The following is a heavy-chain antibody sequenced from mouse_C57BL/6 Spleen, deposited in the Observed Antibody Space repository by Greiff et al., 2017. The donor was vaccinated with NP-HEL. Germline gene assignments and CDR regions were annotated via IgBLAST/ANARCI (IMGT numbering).Heavy chain of an antibody. Sequence: EVHLVESEGGLVQPGRSMKLSCTASGFTFSDYYMAWVRQVPEKGLEWVANINYDGSSTYYLDSLKSRFIISRDNAKNILYLQMSSLKSEDTATYYCARGGTLYAMDYWGQGTSVTVSS. J-gene: IGHJ4*01. CDR3: ARGGTLYAMDY. CDR2: INYDGSST. D-gene: IGHD2-14*01. CDR1: GFTFSDYY. V-gene: IGHV5-16*01.